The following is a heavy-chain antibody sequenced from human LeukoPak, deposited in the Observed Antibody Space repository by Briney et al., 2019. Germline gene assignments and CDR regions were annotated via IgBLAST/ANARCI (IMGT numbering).Heavy chain of an antibody. Sequence: GGSLRLSCAASGFTVSSNYMSWVRQAPGKGLEWVGFIRSKAYGGTTEYAASVKGRFTISRDDSKSIAYLQMNSLKTEDTAVYYCIRESPGYSGYDIPGYWGQGTLVTVPS. V-gene: IGHV3-49*04. J-gene: IGHJ4*02. CDR3: IRESPGYSGYDIPGY. CDR1: GFTVSSNY. CDR2: IRSKAYGGTT. D-gene: IGHD5-12*01.